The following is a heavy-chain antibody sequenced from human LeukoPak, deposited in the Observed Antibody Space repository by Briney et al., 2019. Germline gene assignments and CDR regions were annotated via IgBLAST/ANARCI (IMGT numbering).Heavy chain of an antibody. J-gene: IGHJ4*02. D-gene: IGHD2-21*01. CDR2: IIPILGIA. CDR3: ARGAASLVIASHFDY. V-gene: IGHV1-69*04. CDR1: GGTFSSYA. Sequence: ASVKVSCKASGGTFSSYAISWVRQAPGQGLEWMGRIIPILGIANYAQKFQGRVTITADKSTGTAYMELSSLRSEDTAVYYCARGAASLVIASHFDYWGQGTLVTVPS.